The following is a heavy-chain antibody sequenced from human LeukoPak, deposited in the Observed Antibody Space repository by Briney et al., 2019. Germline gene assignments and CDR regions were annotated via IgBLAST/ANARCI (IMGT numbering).Heavy chain of an antibody. CDR1: GFTFSSFE. Sequence: QPGGSLRLSCAASGFTFSSFEMNWVSQAPGKGLEWVSYISGSGSTIYYADSVKGRFTISRDNAKNSLYLQMNSLRAEDTAVYYCARSYSSGWYEIWDYWGQGTLVTVSS. V-gene: IGHV3-48*03. CDR3: ARSYSSGWYEIWDY. D-gene: IGHD6-19*01. CDR2: ISGSGSTI. J-gene: IGHJ4*02.